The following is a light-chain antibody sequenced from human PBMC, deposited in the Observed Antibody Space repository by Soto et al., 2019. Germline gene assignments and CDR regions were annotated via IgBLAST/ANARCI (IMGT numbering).Light chain of an antibody. CDR2: EDN. J-gene: IGLJ2*01. V-gene: IGLV1-51*02. Sequence: QSVLTQPPSVSAAPGQKVTISCSGSSPNIGINTVSWYRQLPGTAPKLLIYEDNKRPSGIPDRFSGSKSGTSATLGITGLQTGDEAEYYCASWDSSLIGGVFGGGTKLTVL. CDR3: ASWDSSLIGGV. CDR1: SPNIGINT.